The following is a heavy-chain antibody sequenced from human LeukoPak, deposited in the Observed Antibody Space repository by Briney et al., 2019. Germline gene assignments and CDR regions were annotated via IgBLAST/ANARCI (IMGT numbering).Heavy chain of an antibody. CDR2: IIPILGIA. Sequence: PEASVKVSCKASGGTFSSYAISWVRQAPGQGLEWMGRIIPILGIANYAQKFQGRVTITADKSTSTAYMELSSLRSEDTAVYYCARYYYDSSGYYGHLDYWGQGTLVTVSS. V-gene: IGHV1-69*04. J-gene: IGHJ4*02. CDR3: ARYYYDSSGYYGHLDY. D-gene: IGHD3-22*01. CDR1: GGTFSSYA.